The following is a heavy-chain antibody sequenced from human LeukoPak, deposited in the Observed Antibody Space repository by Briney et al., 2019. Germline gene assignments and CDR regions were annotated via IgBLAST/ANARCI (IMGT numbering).Heavy chain of an antibody. V-gene: IGHV1-3*04. D-gene: IGHD2-15*01. Sequence: GASVKVSCTASGYTFTDYAMHWVRQAPGDRLEWMGWINTGKGNTKYSQKFQGRVTITMDTSASTAYMELSSLRSEDTAVYYCARDHVVGLAPFDPWGQGTLVTVSS. J-gene: IGHJ5*02. CDR3: ARDHVVGLAPFDP. CDR1: GYTFTDYA. CDR2: INTGKGNT.